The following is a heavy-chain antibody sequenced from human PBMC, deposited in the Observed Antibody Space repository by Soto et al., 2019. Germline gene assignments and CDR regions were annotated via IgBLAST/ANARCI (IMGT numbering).Heavy chain of an antibody. V-gene: IGHV4-61*01. CDR2: IYYSVST. J-gene: IGHJ6*02. Sequence: SETLSLTCTVSGGSVSSGSYYWSWIRQPPGKGLEWIGYIYYSVSTNYNPSLKSRVTISVDTSKNQFSLKLSSVTAADTAVYYCAVTYYYYYYGVDVWGQGTTVTVSS. D-gene: IGHD2-21*02. CDR1: GGSVSSGSYY. CDR3: AVTYYYYYYGVDV.